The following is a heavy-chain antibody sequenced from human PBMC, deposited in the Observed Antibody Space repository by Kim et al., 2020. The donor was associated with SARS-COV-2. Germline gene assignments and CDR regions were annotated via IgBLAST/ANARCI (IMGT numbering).Heavy chain of an antibody. CDR2: IYYSGST. CDR1: GGSISSTRYY. J-gene: IGHJ4*02. D-gene: IGHD3-9*01. Sequence: SETLSLTCTVFGGSISSTRYYWGWIRQPPGKGLEWIASIYYSGSTYYNPSLKSRVTISVDTSKNQFSLKLSSVTAADTAVYDCARHLTIGGWSNGYYFDYWGQGTLVTVSS. CDR3: ARHLTIGGWSNGYYFDY. V-gene: IGHV4-39*01.